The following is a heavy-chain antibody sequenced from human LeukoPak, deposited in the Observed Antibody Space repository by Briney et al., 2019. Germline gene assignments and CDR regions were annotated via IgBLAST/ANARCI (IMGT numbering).Heavy chain of an antibody. V-gene: IGHV3-7*03. J-gene: IGHJ4*02. CDR1: GFTFSKYW. CDR3: ARADRAMSRGVPYY. CDR2: IKEDGTEK. D-gene: IGHD3-10*01. Sequence: GGSLRLSCTAAGFTFSKYWMSWVRQAPGRGLEWVANIKEDGTEKYYVDSMKGRFAISRDNAKNSLYLQMNSLTVEDTAVYYCARADRAMSRGVPYYWGQGTLVTVSS.